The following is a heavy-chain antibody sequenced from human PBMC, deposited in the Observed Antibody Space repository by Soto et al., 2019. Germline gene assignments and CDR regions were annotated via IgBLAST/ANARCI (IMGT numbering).Heavy chain of an antibody. CDR2: ISYDGNNN. J-gene: IGHJ4*02. D-gene: IGHD3-10*01. CDR1: GFTFSNYG. V-gene: IGHV3-30*18. CDR3: ANPTYDSGPHC. Sequence: GGSLRLSCAASGFTFSNYGMHWVRQAPGKGLEWVAVISYDGNNNYYADSVKGRFTISRDNSKNTLYLQMHSLRAEDTAVYYCANPTYDSGPHCWGQGTLVTVSS.